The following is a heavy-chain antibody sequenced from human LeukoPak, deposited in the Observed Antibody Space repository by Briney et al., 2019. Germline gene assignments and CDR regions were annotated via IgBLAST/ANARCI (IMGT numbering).Heavy chain of an antibody. J-gene: IGHJ4*02. CDR2: INPSGGST. D-gene: IGHD1-20*01. CDR1: GYTFTSYY. V-gene: IGHV1-46*01. CDR3: ARDLVVGITGTTPFPLYY. Sequence: ASVKVSCKASGYTFTSYYMHWVRQAPGQGLEWMGIINPSGGSTSYAQKFQGRVTLTRDMSTSTVYMELSSLRSEDTAVYYCARDLVVGITGTTPFPLYYWGQGTLVTVSS.